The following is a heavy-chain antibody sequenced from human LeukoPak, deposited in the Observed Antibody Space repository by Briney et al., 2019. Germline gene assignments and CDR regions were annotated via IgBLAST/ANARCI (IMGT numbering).Heavy chain of an antibody. CDR3: ARGEQLVVY. CDR2: ISYDGGNK. Sequence: HPGASLRLSCAASGFTFSSYALHWVRQAPGKGLEWVALISYDGGNKYYADSVKGRFTISRDNSKNTLYLQMNSLRAEDTAVYYCARGEQLVVYWGQGTLVTVSS. V-gene: IGHV3-30-3*01. CDR1: GFTFSSYA. J-gene: IGHJ4*02. D-gene: IGHD6-6*01.